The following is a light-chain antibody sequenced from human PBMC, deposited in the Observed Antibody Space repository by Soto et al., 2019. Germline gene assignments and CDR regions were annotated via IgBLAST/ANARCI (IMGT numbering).Light chain of an antibody. CDR1: QSVSSY. CDR3: QQRSNWPPLT. J-gene: IGKJ4*01. Sequence: EIVSTLSPATLSLSPWDRATLXCRASQSVSSYLAWYQQKPGQAPRLLIYDASNRATGIPARFSGSGSGTDFTLTISSLEPEDFAVYYCQQRSNWPPLTFCGGTNVDIK. V-gene: IGKV3-11*01. CDR2: DAS.